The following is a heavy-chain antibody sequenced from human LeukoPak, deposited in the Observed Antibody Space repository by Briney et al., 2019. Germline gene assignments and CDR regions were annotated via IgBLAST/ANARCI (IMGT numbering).Heavy chain of an antibody. CDR3: AKGGKWDVTPFDY. J-gene: IGHJ4*02. CDR1: GFTFSTHL. D-gene: IGHD1-26*01. V-gene: IGHV3-30-3*01. CDR2: ISYDESSK. Sequence: PGGSLRLSCAASGFTFSTHLMHWVRQAPGKGPEWVAVISYDESSKDHADSVKGRFTISRDNSKNTLYLQVNSLRAEDTAVYYCAKGGKWDVTPFDYWGQGTLVTVSS.